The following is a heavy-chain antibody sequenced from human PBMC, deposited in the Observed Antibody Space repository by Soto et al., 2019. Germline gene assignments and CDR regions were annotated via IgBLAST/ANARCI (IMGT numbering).Heavy chain of an antibody. CDR1: GGSFSGFY. D-gene: IGHD3-3*01. J-gene: IGHJ4*02. CDR2: INHSGST. CDR3: ARGPQFYDFWSGYYNPAEYYFDY. V-gene: IGHV4-34*01. Sequence: SETLSLTCAVYGGSFSGFYWSWIRQPPGKGLEWIGEINHSGSTNYNPSLKSRVTISVDTSKNQFSLKLSSVTAADTAVYYCARGPQFYDFWSGYYNPAEYYFDYWGQGTLVTVSS.